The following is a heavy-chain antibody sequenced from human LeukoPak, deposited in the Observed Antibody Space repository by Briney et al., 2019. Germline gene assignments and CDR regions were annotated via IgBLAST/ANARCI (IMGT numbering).Heavy chain of an antibody. V-gene: IGHV1-2*04. CDR3: ARVDYSGYHDAFDI. CDR1: GYTFTGYY. D-gene: IGHD5-12*01. CDR2: INPNSGGT. Sequence: GASVKVSCKASGYTFTGYYMHWVRQAPGQGLEWMGWINPNSGGTNYAQKFQGWVTMTRDTSISTAYMELSRLRSDDTAVYNCARVDYSGYHDAFDIWGQGTMVTVSS. J-gene: IGHJ3*02.